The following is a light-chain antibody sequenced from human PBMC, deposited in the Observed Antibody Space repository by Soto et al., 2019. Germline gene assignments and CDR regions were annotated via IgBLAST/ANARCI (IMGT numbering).Light chain of an antibody. CDR3: GTWDSSLSAVV. CDR2: DND. J-gene: IGLJ2*01. V-gene: IGLV1-51*01. Sequence: QAVVTQSPSVSAAPGQKVTISCSGRSSNIGNNYVSWYQQLPGTAPKLLIKDNDKRPSEIPDRFSGSKSGTSATLGITGLQTGDEADYYCGTWDSSLSAVVFGGGTKVTVL. CDR1: SSNIGNNY.